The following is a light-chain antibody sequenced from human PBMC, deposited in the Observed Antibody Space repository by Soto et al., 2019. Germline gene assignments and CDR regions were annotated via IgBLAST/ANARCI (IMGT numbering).Light chain of an antibody. V-gene: IGLV2-14*01. CDR2: EVS. CDR3: ATRDNSLSRWV. J-gene: IGLJ3*02. CDR1: SSDVGGYNY. Sequence: QSVLTQHASVSGSPGQSITISCTGTSSDVGGYNYVSWYQQHPGKAPKLMIYEVSNRPSGVSNRFSGSKSGNTASLTISGLQAEDEADYYCATRDNSLSRWVFGGGTKLTVL.